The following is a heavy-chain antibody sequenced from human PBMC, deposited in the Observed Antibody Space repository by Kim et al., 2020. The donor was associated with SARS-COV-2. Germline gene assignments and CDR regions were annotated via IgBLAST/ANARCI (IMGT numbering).Heavy chain of an antibody. CDR3: AREDRNCFDP. J-gene: IGHJ5*02. CDR2: GST. Sequence: GSTYYNPALKSRAYISVDTSKNQFSLEVASGTAADTAVYYCAREDRNCFDPWGHGTLVTVSS. V-gene: IGHV4-31*02. D-gene: IGHD2-21*01.